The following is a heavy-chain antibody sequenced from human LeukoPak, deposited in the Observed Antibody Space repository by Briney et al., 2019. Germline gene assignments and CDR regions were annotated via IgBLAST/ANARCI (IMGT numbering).Heavy chain of an antibody. D-gene: IGHD3-10*01. CDR1: GFTFSSYS. V-gene: IGHV3-48*01. CDR2: ISSSSSTI. CDR3: ARVVRGVIIP. Sequence: GGSLRLSCAASGFTFSSYSMNWVRQAPGKGLEWVSYISSSSSTIYYANSAKGRFTISRDNAKNSLYLQMNSLRAEDTAVYYCARVVRGVIIPWGQGTLVTVSS. J-gene: IGHJ5*02.